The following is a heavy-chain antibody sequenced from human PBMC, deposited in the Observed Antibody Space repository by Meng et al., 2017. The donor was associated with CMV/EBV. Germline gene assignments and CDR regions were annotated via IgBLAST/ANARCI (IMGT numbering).Heavy chain of an antibody. J-gene: IGHJ6*02. CDR1: GGSFSGYY. D-gene: IGHD2-2*01. CDR3: ARAPGSYCSSTSCYYYYGMDV. V-gene: IGHV4-34*01. Sequence: SETLSLTCAVYGGSFSGYYWSRIRQPPGKGLEWIGEINHSGSTNYNPSLKSRVTISVDTSKNQFSLKLSSVTAADTAVYYCARAPGSYCSSTSCYYYYGMDVWGQGTTVTVSS. CDR2: INHSGST.